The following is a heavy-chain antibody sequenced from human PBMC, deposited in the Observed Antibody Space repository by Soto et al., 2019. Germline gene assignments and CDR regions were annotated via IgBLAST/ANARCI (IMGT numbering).Heavy chain of an antibody. CDR1: GFTFGSYW. D-gene: IGHD6-19*01. J-gene: IGHJ4*02. V-gene: IGHV3-7*04. CDR3: ARDYSSG. CDR2: IKQDGSEK. Sequence: EVQLVESGGGLVQPGGSLRLSVAASGFTFGSYWRSWVRQAPGKGLEWVANIKQDGSEKYYVDSVKGRFTISRDNAKNSLYLQMNSLRAEDTAVYYCARDYSSGWGQGTLVTVSS.